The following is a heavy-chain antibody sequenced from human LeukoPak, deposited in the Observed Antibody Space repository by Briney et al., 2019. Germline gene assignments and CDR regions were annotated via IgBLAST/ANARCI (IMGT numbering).Heavy chain of an antibody. Sequence: GRSLRLSCPASGFTFSRYAMHWVRQAPGKGLEWVAVISYDGSKKYYADSVKGRLTISRDNSKSTLYLQMNSLRAEDTAVYYCASHYDTSGYHYFDFRGQGTTVTVSS. CDR3: ASHYDTSGYHYFDF. CDR1: GFTFSRYA. CDR2: ISYDGSKK. V-gene: IGHV3-30-3*01. J-gene: IGHJ4*03. D-gene: IGHD3-22*01.